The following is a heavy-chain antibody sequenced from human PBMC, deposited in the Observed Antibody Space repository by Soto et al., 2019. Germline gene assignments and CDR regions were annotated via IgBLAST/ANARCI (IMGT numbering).Heavy chain of an antibody. V-gene: IGHV4-30-4*01. CDR2: IYYSGYT. CDR1: GDSISIGDYY. J-gene: IGHJ6*02. Sequence: SETLSLTCTVSGDSISIGDYYWNWIRQPPGKGLEWIGYIYYSGYTYYNPSLKSRVAMSVDTSKNQFSLNVSSVTGADTAVYYCARATIVLVPAATGTEVYYVYGLDVWGQRTTVTVSS. D-gene: IGHD2-2*01. CDR3: ARATIVLVPAATGTEVYYVYGLDV.